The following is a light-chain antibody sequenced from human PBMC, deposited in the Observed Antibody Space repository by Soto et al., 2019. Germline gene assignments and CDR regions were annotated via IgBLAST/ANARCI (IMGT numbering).Light chain of an antibody. J-gene: IGKJ1*01. CDR2: AAS. CDR1: QTISNNY. Sequence: EIVLTQSPGTLSLSPGERATLSCRASQTISNNYLAWYQQKPGQAPRLLLYAASTGATGIPDRFIGSGSGTDFTLTISRLEPEDVAVYYCQQYGSSPRTFGQGTKVGIK. CDR3: QQYGSSPRT. V-gene: IGKV3-20*01.